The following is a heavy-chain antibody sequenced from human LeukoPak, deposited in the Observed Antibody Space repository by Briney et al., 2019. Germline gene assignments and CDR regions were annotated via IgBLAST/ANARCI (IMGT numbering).Heavy chain of an antibody. CDR3: ARGARYSGSYFLRA. V-gene: IGHV4-34*01. CDR2: INHSGST. Sequence: PSETLSLTCAVYGGSFSGYYWSWIRQPPGKGLEWIGEINHSGSTNYNSSLKSRVTISVDTSKNQFSLKLSSVTAADTAVYYCARGARYSGSYFLRAWGQGTLVTVSS. CDR1: GGSFSGYY. J-gene: IGHJ5*02. D-gene: IGHD1-26*01.